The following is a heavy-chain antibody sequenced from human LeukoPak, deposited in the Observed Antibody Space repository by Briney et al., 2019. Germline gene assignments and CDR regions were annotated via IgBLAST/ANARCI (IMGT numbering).Heavy chain of an antibody. D-gene: IGHD4-17*01. Sequence: SVKVSCKASGGTFSSYAISWVRQAPGQGLEWMGGIIPIFGTANYAQKFQGRVTITADESTSIAYMELSSLRSEDTAVYYCARGGAPYGDYRAFDYWGQGTLVTVSS. CDR2: IIPIFGTA. J-gene: IGHJ4*02. CDR3: ARGGAPYGDYRAFDY. CDR1: GGTFSSYA. V-gene: IGHV1-69*13.